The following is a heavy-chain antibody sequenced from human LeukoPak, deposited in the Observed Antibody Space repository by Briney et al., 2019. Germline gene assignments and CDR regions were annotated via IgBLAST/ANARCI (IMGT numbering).Heavy chain of an antibody. CDR2: FSYSGST. CDR1: GVSISDYH. J-gene: IGHJ4*02. V-gene: IGHV4-59*01. CDR3: ARMYSGTSYYFDF. D-gene: IGHD1-26*01. Sequence: SETLSLTCSVSGVSISDYHWIWIQQPPAKGLEWMGYFSYSGSTRYNPSLKSRVTMSVDTSKNQFSLRLISVAAADTAVYCCARMYSGTSYYFDFWGQGTLVTVSS.